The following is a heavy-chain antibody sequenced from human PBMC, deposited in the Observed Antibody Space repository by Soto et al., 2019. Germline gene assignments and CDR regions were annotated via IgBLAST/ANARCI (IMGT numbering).Heavy chain of an antibody. CDR2: IIPIFCTT. Sequence: QVQLVQSGAEVKKPGSSVKVSCKASRDTFSDYAISWVRQAPGQGLEWMGGIIPIFCTTKYSQKLQGRVTITADESTSTVYMELTSLRSDDTAAYYCAREGSGSRRPIVWFDPWGQGTLVNGSS. V-gene: IGHV1-69*01. J-gene: IGHJ5*02. CDR3: AREGSGSRRPIVWFDP. CDR1: RDTFSDYA. D-gene: IGHD5-12*01.